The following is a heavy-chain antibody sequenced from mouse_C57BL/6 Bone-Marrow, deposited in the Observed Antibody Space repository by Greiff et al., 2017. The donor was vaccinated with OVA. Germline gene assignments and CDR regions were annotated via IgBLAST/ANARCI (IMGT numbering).Heavy chain of an antibody. CDR2: IYPGSGST. CDR1: GYTFTSYW. CDR3: ARPIYYYGSGFDY. J-gene: IGHJ2*01. Sequence: QVQLQQPGAELVKPGASVKMSCKASGYTFTSYWITWVKQRPGQGLEWIGDIYPGSGSTNYNEKFKSKATLTVDTSSSTAYMQLSSLTSEDSAVYYCARPIYYYGSGFDYWGQGTTLTVSS. V-gene: IGHV1-55*01. D-gene: IGHD1-1*01.